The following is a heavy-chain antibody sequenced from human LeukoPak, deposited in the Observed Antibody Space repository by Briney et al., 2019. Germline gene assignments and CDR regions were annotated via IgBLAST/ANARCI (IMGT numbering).Heavy chain of an antibody. J-gene: IGHJ6*02. Sequence: GGSLRLSCAASGFTFSSYSMNWVRQAPGKGLEWVSYISSSSSTIYYADSVKGRFTNSRDNAKNSLYLQMNSLRAEDTAVYYCVLLAAAGNYYGMDVWGQGTTVTVSS. CDR2: ISSSSSTI. D-gene: IGHD6-13*01. CDR1: GFTFSSYS. CDR3: VLLAAAGNYYGMDV. V-gene: IGHV3-48*04.